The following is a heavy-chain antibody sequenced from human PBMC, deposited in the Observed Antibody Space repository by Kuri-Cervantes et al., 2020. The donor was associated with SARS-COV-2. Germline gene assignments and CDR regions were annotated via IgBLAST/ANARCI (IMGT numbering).Heavy chain of an antibody. CDR1: GFTFRSYS. Sequence: GESLKISCAASGFTFRSYSMIWVRQAPGKGLEWVSSISSGSDYIYYADSMKGRFTISRDNAKSSLFLQLTSLRAEDTAVYYCARDACSSSNCAIYYYYMDVWGKGTTVTVSS. J-gene: IGHJ6*03. CDR2: ISSGSDYI. CDR3: ARDACSSSNCAIYYYYMDV. V-gene: IGHV3-21*01. D-gene: IGHD2-2*01.